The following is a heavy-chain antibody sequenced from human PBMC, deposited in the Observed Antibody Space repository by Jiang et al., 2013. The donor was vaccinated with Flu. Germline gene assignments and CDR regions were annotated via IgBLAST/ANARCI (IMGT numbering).Heavy chain of an antibody. D-gene: IGHD3-3*01. CDR1: GYTFTGYY. CDR3: ARGRPTIFGVVSHDWYFDL. V-gene: IGHV1-2*04. CDR2: INPNSGGT. J-gene: IGHJ2*01. Sequence: EVKKPGASVKVSCKASGYTFTGYYMHWVRQAPGQGLEWMGWINPNSGGTNYAQKFQGWVTMTRDTSISTAYMELSRLRSDDTAVYYCARGRPTIFGVVSHDWYFDLWGRGTLVTVSS.